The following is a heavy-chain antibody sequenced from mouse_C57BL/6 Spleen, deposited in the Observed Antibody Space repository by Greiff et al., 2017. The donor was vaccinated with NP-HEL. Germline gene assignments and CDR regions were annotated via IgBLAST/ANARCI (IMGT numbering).Heavy chain of an antibody. V-gene: IGHV5-16*01. Sequence: EVMLVESEGGLVQPGSSMKLSCTASGFTFSDYYMAWVRQVPEKGLEWVANINYDGSSTYYLDSLKSRFIISRDNAKNILYLQMSSLKSEDTVTYYCARGGITTVVDYWYFDVWGRGTTVTVSS. CDR1: GFTFSDYY. CDR2: INYDGSST. J-gene: IGHJ1*03. CDR3: ARGGITTVVDYWYFDV. D-gene: IGHD1-1*01.